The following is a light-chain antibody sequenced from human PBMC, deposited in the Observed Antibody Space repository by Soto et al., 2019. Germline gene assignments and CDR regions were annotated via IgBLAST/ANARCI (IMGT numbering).Light chain of an antibody. CDR1: QGIVRW. Sequence: DILMTQSPSTLSASVGDRVTITCRASQGIVRWLAWYQQKPGKAPKLLIYYASSLESGVPSRFSGSGAGTEFTLTISSLQPDDFATYYCQHYYGFSRTFGQGTRVEIK. V-gene: IGKV1-5*01. J-gene: IGKJ1*01. CDR3: QHYYGFSRT. CDR2: YAS.